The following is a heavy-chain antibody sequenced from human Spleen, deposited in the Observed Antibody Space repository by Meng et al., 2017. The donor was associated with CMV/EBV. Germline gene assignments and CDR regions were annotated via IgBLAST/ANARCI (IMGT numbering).Heavy chain of an antibody. CDR2: IYYTGST. CDR1: GGSFSSSNYF. J-gene: IGHJ4*02. CDR3: ARDGHGGYNYFDY. D-gene: IGHD5-24*01. V-gene: IGHV4-39*07. Sequence: PGGSFSSSNYFWGWIRQPPGKGLEWIGTIYYTGSTYYNPSLKSRVTISVDTSKNQFSLKLSSVTAADTAVYYCARDGHGGYNYFDYWGQGTLVTVSS.